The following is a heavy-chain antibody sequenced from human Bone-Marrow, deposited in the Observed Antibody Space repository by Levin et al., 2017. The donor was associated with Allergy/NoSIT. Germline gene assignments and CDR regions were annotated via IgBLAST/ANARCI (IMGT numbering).Heavy chain of an antibody. CDR3: VRIRRDYGSGSYRVDP. CDR2: IYYLGRT. CDR1: GGSITTGDYY. J-gene: IGHJ5*02. D-gene: IGHD3-10*01. V-gene: IGHV4-30-4*01. Sequence: SETLSLTCVVSGGSITTGDYYWGWIRQPPGKGLERAGHIYYLGRTYYNASLKSRLTISVDTSKNQFSLNLNSVTAADTAVYYCVRIRRDYGSGSYRVDPWGQGTLVTVSS.